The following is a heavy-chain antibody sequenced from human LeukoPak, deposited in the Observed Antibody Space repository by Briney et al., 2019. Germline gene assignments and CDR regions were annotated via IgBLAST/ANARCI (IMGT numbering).Heavy chain of an antibody. CDR1: GGSISSYY. CDR2: IYYSGST. D-gene: IGHD3-10*01. J-gene: IGHJ4*02. Sequence: SETLSLTCTVSGGSISSYYWSWIRQPPGKGLEWIGYIYYSGSTNYNPSLKSRVTISVDMSKNQFSLKLSSVTAADTAVYYCARGVTMVRGVYFDYWGQGTLVTVSS. V-gene: IGHV4-59*01. CDR3: ARGVTMVRGVYFDY.